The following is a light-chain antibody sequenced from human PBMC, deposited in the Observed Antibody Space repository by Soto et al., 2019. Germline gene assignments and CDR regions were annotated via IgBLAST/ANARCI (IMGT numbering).Light chain of an antibody. Sequence: EIVLTQSPGTLSLSPGERATLSCRASQSVSSSYLARYQQKPGQTPRLLFYGASSRATGIPDRFSGSGSGTDFTLTIIRLEPEAFAVYYCQQYGSSPFTFGPGTKVDIK. V-gene: IGKV3-20*01. CDR2: GAS. CDR3: QQYGSSPFT. CDR1: QSVSSSY. J-gene: IGKJ3*01.